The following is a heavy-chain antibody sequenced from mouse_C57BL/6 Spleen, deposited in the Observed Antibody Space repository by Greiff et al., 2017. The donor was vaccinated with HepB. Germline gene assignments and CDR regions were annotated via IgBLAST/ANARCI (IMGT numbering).Heavy chain of an antibody. J-gene: IGHJ1*03. CDR2: INPNNGGT. CDR1: GYTFTDYY. V-gene: IGHV1-26*01. Sequence: EVQLQQSGPELVKPGASVKISCKASGYTFTDYYMNWVKQSHGKSLEWIGDINPNNGGTSYNQKFKGKATLTVDKSSSTAYMELRSLTSEDSAVYYCARLCISGVYWYFDVWGTGTTVTVSS. D-gene: IGHD3-1*01. CDR3: ARLCISGVYWYFDV.